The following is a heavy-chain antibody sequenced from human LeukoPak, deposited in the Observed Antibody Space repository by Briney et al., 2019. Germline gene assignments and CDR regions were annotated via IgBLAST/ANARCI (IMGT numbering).Heavy chain of an antibody. CDR1: GFTFSSYA. Sequence: PGGSLRLSCAASGFTFSSYAMSWVRQAPGKGLEWVSAISGSGGSTYYADSVKGRFTISRDNSKNTLYLQMNSLRAEDTAVYYCAKAAVVPAAITPEYFQHWGQGTLVTVSS. D-gene: IGHD2-2*01. V-gene: IGHV3-23*01. J-gene: IGHJ1*01. CDR3: AKAAVVPAAITPEYFQH. CDR2: ISGSGGST.